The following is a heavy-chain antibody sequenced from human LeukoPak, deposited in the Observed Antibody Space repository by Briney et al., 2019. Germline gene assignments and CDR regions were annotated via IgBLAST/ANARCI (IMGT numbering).Heavy chain of an antibody. D-gene: IGHD2-15*01. CDR3: ARRRSGGIFDY. CDR1: GVTVSNDY. CDR2: IYRGGST. Sequence: GGSLRLSCAASGVTVSNDYMIWVRQAPGKGLQWVSVIYRGGSTYYADSVKGRFTISRDDSKNTVFLQMNNLRADDTAVYYCARRRSGGIFDYWGQGTLVTVSS. V-gene: IGHV3-66*01. J-gene: IGHJ4*02.